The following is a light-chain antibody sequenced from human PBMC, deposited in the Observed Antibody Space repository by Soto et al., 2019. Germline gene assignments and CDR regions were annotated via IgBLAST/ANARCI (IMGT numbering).Light chain of an antibody. CDR3: SEYTSSSTLYV. J-gene: IGLJ1*01. CDR2: EVS. Sequence: QSALTQPASVSGSPGQSITISCTGTSSDVGGYNYVSWYQQHPGKAPKLMIYEVSNRPSGVSNRFSGSKSGNTASLTISGLQVEDEADYYCSEYTSSSTLYVFGTGTKLTVL. CDR1: SSDVGGYNY. V-gene: IGLV2-14*01.